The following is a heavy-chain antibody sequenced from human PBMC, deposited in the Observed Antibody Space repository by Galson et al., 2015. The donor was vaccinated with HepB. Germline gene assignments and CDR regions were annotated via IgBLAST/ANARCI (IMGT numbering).Heavy chain of an antibody. CDR2: ISSSSSYI. Sequence: SLRLSCAASGFTFSSYSMNWVRQAPGKGLEWVSSISSSSSYIYYADSVKGRFTISRDNAKNSLYLQMNSLRAEDTAVYYCARGGDSGWFDPWGQGTLVTVSS. J-gene: IGHJ5*02. D-gene: IGHD7-27*01. CDR1: GFTFSSYS. CDR3: ARGGDSGWFDP. V-gene: IGHV3-21*01.